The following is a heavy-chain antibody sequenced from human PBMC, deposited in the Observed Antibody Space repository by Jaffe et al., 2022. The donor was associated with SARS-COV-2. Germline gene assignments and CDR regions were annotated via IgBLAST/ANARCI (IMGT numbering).Heavy chain of an antibody. CDR3: ARDPFSLAGSLGSYYHAGMDA. V-gene: IGHV4-31*03. Sequence: QVQLQESGPGLVIPSQTLSLTCTVSGGSIRSGGSAWSWVRQRPGKGLEWIGYIYFSGSTSYNPSLKSRASISVDTSKNQVSLTLNSVTAADSAVYHCARDPFSLAGSLGSYYHAGMDAWGQGTTVTVSS. CDR1: GGSIRSGGSA. D-gene: IGHD2-8*01. CDR2: IYFSGST. J-gene: IGHJ6*02.